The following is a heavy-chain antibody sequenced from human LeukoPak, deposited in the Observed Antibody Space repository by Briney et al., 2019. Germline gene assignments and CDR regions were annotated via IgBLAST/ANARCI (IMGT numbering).Heavy chain of an antibody. CDR2: IYFGDSDT. Sequence: PGESLKISCKASGYSLTTYWIGWVRQMPGRGLEWMGIIYFGDSDTRYSPSFQGQVTISADKSIGTAYLQWSSLKASDTAVYYCARTELQRPYYYYGMDVWGQGTTVTVSS. D-gene: IGHD1-1*01. CDR3: ARTELQRPYYYYGMDV. J-gene: IGHJ6*02. V-gene: IGHV5-51*01. CDR1: GYSLTTYW.